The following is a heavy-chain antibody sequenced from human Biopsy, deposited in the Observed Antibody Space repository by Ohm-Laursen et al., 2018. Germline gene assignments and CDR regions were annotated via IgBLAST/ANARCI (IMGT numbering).Heavy chain of an antibody. CDR3: ARATNSTGWPYYYFYGMDV. D-gene: IGHD2/OR15-2a*01. V-gene: IGHV4-59*01. CDR1: GGSISSDY. CDR2: IYYSGST. Sequence: SETLSLTCTVSGGSISSDYWSWIRQTPGKGLEWIGYIYYSGSTNYNPSLKGRVTISVDTSKNQFSLRLNSVTAADTAVYYCARATNSTGWPYYYFYGMDVWGQGTLVTVSS. J-gene: IGHJ6*02.